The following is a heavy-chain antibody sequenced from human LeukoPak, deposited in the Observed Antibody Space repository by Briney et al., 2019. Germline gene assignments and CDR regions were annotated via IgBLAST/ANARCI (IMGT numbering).Heavy chain of an antibody. V-gene: IGHV4-39*01. CDR2: IYYSGST. J-gene: IGHJ4*02. D-gene: IGHD6-6*01. CDR3: ARGIAARHFDY. CDR1: GGSISSSSYY. Sequence: PSETLSLTCTVSGGSISSSSYYWGWIRQPPGKGLEWIGSIYYSGSTYYNPSLKSRVTISVDTSKNQFSLKLSSVTAADTAVYYCARGIAARHFDYWGQGTLVTVSS.